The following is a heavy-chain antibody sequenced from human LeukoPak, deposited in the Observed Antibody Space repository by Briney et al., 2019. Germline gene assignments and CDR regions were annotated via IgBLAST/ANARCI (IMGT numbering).Heavy chain of an antibody. CDR3: AREYCSGGSCYRRQYYFDY. J-gene: IGHJ4*02. D-gene: IGHD2-15*01. CDR2: IWYDGSKK. Sequence: PGGSLRLSCAASGFTFRSYGMHWVRQAPGKGPEWVAVIWYDGSKKYYADSVKGRFTISRDNSKNTLYLGMNSLRVEDTAVYYCAREYCSGGSCYRRQYYFDYWGQGTLVTVSS. CDR1: GFTFRSYG. V-gene: IGHV3-33*01.